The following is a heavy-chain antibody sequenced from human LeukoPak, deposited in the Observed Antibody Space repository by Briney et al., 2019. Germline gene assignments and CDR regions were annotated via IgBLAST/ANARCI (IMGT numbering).Heavy chain of an antibody. D-gene: IGHD6-19*01. CDR1: GFTCSDYS. V-gene: IGHV3-48*01. Sequence: GGSLRLSCVASGFTCSDYSMNWVRQAPGKGLEWVSYISSSGFTLNYADSVKGRFTISRDNAKNSLYLQMNSLRAEDTAVYYCAREGSDWNYYYYMDVWGKGTTVTISS. CDR3: AREGSDWNYYYYMDV. J-gene: IGHJ6*03. CDR2: ISSSGFTL.